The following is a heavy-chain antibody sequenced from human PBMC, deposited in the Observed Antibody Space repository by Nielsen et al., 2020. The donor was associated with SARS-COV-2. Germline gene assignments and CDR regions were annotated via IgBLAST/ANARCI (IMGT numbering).Heavy chain of an antibody. Sequence: GGSLRLSCAASGFTFSDYFMSWVRQAPGKGLEWISYISSSGSGIYYADSVKGRFTISRDNSKNTLYLQMNSLRAEDTAVYYCARDGYSYGSDWGQGTLVTVSS. V-gene: IGHV3-11*01. CDR2: ISSSGSGI. J-gene: IGHJ4*02. CDR3: ARDGYSYGSD. D-gene: IGHD5-18*01. CDR1: GFTFSDYF.